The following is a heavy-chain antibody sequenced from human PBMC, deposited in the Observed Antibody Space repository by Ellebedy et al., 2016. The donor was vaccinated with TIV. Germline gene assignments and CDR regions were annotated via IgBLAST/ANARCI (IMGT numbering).Heavy chain of an antibody. Sequence: MPSETLSLTCSVSGGSIGNSTYYWAWLRQAPGKGLEWIGTIFYTGPTYYNSCLKCRIIIAVDTSKNQFSLRLSSVTAADGAVYYCAREYGGNPQDYFDFWGRGILVTVSS. CDR1: GGSIGNSTYY. D-gene: IGHD4-23*01. CDR2: IFYTGPT. V-gene: IGHV4-39*07. CDR3: AREYGGNPQDYFDF. J-gene: IGHJ4*02.